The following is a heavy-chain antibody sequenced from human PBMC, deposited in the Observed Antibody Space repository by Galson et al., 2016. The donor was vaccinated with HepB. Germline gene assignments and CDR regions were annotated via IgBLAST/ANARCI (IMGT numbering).Heavy chain of an antibody. CDR1: GFSLHTSGVG. CDR2: IYYDDDK. CDR3: AHRRLFYLFFDY. Sequence: PALVKPTQTLTLTCTFSGFSLHTSGVGVGWIRQPPGKALEWLALIYYDDDKRYSPSLKSRLTITKDTSKNQVVLSMTNMDPVDTATYYCAHRRLFYLFFDYWGQGTLVTVSS. J-gene: IGHJ4*02. V-gene: IGHV2-5*02. D-gene: IGHD3-3*01.